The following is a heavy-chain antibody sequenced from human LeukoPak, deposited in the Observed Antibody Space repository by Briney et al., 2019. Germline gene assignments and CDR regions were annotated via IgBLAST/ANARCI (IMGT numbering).Heavy chain of an antibody. J-gene: IGHJ4*02. V-gene: IGHV3-21*01. CDR1: GFTFSSYS. D-gene: IGHD6-13*01. Sequence: GGSLRLSCAASGFTFSSYSMNWVRQAPGKGLEWVSSISSSNSYIYYADSVKGRFTISRDNAKNSLYLQMNSLRAEDTAVYYCARGRGSWYLIWGQGTLVTVSS. CDR3: ARGRGSWYLI. CDR2: ISSSNSYI.